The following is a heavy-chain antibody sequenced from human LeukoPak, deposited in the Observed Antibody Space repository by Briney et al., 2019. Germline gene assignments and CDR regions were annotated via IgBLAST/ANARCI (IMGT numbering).Heavy chain of an antibody. CDR1: GGSVSGGSISSTTHH. V-gene: IGHV4-39*01. J-gene: IGHJ3*02. Sequence: PSETLSLTCTVSGGSVSGGSISSTTHHWGWIRQPPGKGLEWIGSIYYTGSTYHNSSLKSRVTMSVDTSKSQVSLSLNSVTAADTAMYYCARGFWTGYFDAYDIWGQGTMVTVSA. CDR2: IYYTGST. CDR3: ARGFWTGYFDAYDI. D-gene: IGHD3/OR15-3a*01.